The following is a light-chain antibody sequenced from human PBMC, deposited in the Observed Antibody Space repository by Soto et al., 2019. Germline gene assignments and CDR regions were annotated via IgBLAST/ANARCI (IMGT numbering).Light chain of an antibody. Sequence: QSVLTQPASVSGSPGQSITISCTGTSSDVGGYNYVSWYQQHPGKAPKLMIYDVSHRPSGVSNRFSGSKSGNTASLTISGLQAEDEADYYCSSYTSSSTLEVFGTGTKVTVL. CDR1: SSDVGGYNY. CDR3: SSYTSSSTLEV. CDR2: DVS. J-gene: IGLJ1*01. V-gene: IGLV2-14*01.